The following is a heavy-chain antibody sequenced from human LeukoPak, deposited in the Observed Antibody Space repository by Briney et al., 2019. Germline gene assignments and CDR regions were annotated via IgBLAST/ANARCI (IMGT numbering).Heavy chain of an antibody. J-gene: IGHJ4*02. CDR1: GDSVTSSY. CDR2: VSSDGTT. D-gene: IGHD2-15*01. Sequence: SETLSLTCSVPGDSVTSSYWNWVRQPPGEGLEWLGYVSSDGTTNYTPSLRSRLIMSVDTAKNDISLILTSVTAADTAIYYCARLDCVLEGCYNHWGRGTLVTVSS. CDR3: ARLDCVLEGCYNH. V-gene: IGHV4-59*08.